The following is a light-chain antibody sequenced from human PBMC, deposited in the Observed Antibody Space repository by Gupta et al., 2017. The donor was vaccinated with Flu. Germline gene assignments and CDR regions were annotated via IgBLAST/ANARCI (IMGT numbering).Light chain of an antibody. V-gene: IGKV3-15*01. J-gene: IGKJ4*01. Sequence: SPATLSVPPGERATLSCRASQSVGSNLDWYQQKPGQAPRLLIYDASTRATGIPDRFGGSGSGTEFTLTISSLQSEDYALYFWQQYNDSHSFGGGTTVEIK. CDR3: QQYNDSHS. CDR2: DAS. CDR1: QSVGSN.